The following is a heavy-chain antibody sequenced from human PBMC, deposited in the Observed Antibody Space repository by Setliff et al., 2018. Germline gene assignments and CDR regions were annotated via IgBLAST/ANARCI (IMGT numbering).Heavy chain of an antibody. D-gene: IGHD2-21*01. J-gene: IGHJ4*02. CDR1: GYSFTLYA. Sequence: ASVKVSCKASGYSFTLYAMHWMRQAPGQRLEWMGWMNIDNGKTEYSQEFQDRVTFTRDTFAETAYMELRSLTSDDMSVYYCARGYCDGIGCPAPLYYFDSWGQGTLVTVSS. CDR2: MNIDNGKT. CDR3: ARGYCDGIGCPAPLYYFDS. V-gene: IGHV1-3*03.